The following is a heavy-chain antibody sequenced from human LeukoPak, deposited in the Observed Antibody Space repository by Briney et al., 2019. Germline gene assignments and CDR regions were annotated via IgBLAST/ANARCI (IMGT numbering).Heavy chain of an antibody. Sequence: GRCLRLSCAASGFTFSSYAMHWVRQAPGKGLEWVAVISYVGSNKYYADSVKGRFTISRDNSKNTLYLQMNSLRAADTAVYHCARDEGWGSVFDYWGQGTLVTVSS. CDR2: ISYVGSNK. V-gene: IGHV3-30*04. CDR3: ARDEGWGSVFDY. CDR1: GFTFSSYA. J-gene: IGHJ4*02. D-gene: IGHD3-16*01.